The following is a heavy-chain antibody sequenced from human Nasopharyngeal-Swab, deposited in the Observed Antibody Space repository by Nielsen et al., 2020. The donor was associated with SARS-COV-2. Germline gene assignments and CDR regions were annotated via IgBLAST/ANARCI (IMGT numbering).Heavy chain of an antibody. J-gene: IGHJ4*02. CDR1: GFTFSSYE. CDR3: ATLRDGYSFDY. CDR2: ISSSGSTI. V-gene: IGHV3-48*03. Sequence: GESPKISCAASGFTFSSYEMNWVRQAPGKGLEWVSYISSSGSTIYYADSVKGRFTISRDNAKNSLYLQMNSLRAEDTAVYYCATLRDGYSFDYWGQGTLVTVSS. D-gene: IGHD5-24*01.